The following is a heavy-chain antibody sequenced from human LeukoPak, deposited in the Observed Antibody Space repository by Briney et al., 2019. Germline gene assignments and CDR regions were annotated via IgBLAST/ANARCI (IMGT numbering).Heavy chain of an antibody. CDR1: GASFSSYA. D-gene: IGHD3-22*01. CDR2: INPNSGGT. J-gene: IGHJ6*02. V-gene: IGHV1-2*02. CDR3: ARKYYYDNPQNYYYYGMAV. Sequence: ASVKVCCNASGASFSSYAFNWVRQAPGPGLEWMGWINPNSGGTNYEQKFQGRGTMTRATSISTAYMELSRMRSYDTAVYFCARKYYYDNPQNYYYYGMAVWGQGTTVTVSS.